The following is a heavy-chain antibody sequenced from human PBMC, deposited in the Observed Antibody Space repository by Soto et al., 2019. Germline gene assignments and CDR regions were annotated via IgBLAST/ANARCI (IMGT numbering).Heavy chain of an antibody. Sequence: QVQLVQSGAEVKKPGSSVKVSCKASGGTFSSYTISWVRQAPGQGLEWMGRIIPILGIANYAQKFQGRVTMTADKSTSTAYMELSSLRSEDTAVYYCARSYCSGGSCYPGRFKANWFDPWGQGTLVTVSS. D-gene: IGHD2-15*01. CDR2: IIPILGIA. CDR3: ARSYCSGGSCYPGRFKANWFDP. V-gene: IGHV1-69*02. CDR1: GGTFSSYT. J-gene: IGHJ5*02.